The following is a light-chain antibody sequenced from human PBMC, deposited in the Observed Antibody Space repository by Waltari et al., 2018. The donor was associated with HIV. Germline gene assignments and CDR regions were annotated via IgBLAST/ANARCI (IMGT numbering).Light chain of an antibody. CDR1: QSVSSD. CDR3: RQYNDWPPIT. Sequence: EIVMTQSPATLSVSPGERATLSCRASQSVSSDLAWYQQKPGQAPRLLIYGASTRATGIPARFSGSGSGIEFTLTISSLQSEDFAIYYCRQYNDWPPITFGQGTRLEIK. V-gene: IGKV3-15*01. CDR2: GAS. J-gene: IGKJ5*01.